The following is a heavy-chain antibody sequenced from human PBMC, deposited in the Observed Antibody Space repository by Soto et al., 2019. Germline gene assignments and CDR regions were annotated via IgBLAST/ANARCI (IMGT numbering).Heavy chain of an antibody. Sequence: PGGSLRLSCAASGFTFSSYAMSWVRQAPGKGLEWVSAISGSGGSTYYADSVKGRFTISRDNSKNTLYLQMNSLRAEDTAVYYCAKDPDVVVVAATLSWFAPWGQGTLVTVSS. D-gene: IGHD2-15*01. CDR3: AKDPDVVVVAATLSWFAP. V-gene: IGHV3-23*01. J-gene: IGHJ5*02. CDR1: GFTFSSYA. CDR2: ISGSGGST.